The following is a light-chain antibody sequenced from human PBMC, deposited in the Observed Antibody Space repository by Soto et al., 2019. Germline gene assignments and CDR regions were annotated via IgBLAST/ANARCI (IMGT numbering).Light chain of an antibody. CDR1: SSDVGRYDY. CDR3: SSYSNILDLV. CDR2: EVS. V-gene: IGLV2-14*01. J-gene: IGLJ3*02. Sequence: QSVLTQPASVSGSPGQSVTISCTGTSSDVGRYDYVSWYQQYPGKAPKLIIYEVSDRPSGVSNRFSGSKSGNTASLTISGLQADDEADYYCSSYSNILDLVFGGGTKVTVL.